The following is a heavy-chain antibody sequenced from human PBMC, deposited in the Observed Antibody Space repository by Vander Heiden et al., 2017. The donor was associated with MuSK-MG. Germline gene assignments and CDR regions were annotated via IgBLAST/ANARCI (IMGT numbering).Heavy chain of an antibody. CDR2: IYYSGST. Sequence: QVQLQESGPGLVTPSQTLSLTCSVSGGSMSRGGYYWSWIRQHPEKGLEWIGYIYYSGSTYYNPSLKSRVTISVDASKNQFSLKLTSVTAADTAMYYCATLSGYSSGYRNWGQGALVTVSS. V-gene: IGHV4-31*03. D-gene: IGHD5-18*01. J-gene: IGHJ4*02. CDR1: GGSMSRGGYY. CDR3: ATLSGYSSGYRN.